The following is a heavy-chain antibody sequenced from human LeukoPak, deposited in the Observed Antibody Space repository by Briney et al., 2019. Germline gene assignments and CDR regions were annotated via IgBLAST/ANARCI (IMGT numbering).Heavy chain of an antibody. CDR3: AKDRIGGGSCYDY. J-gene: IGHJ4*02. CDR1: EFTFSNYW. CDR2: ISGSGGST. V-gene: IGHV3-23*01. D-gene: IGHD2-15*01. Sequence: GGSLRLSCAASEFTFSNYWMSWVRQAPGKGLEWVSAISGSGGSTYYADSVKGRFTISRDNSKNTLYLQMNSLRAEDTAVYYCAKDRIGGGSCYDYWGQGTLVTVSS.